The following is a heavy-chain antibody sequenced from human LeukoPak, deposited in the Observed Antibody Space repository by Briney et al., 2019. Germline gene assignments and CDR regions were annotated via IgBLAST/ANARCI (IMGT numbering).Heavy chain of an antibody. CDR1: GFTFSSYS. CDR3: ARVRYDILTYYYGMDV. Sequence: GRSLRLSCAASGFTFSSYSMNWVRQAPGKGLEWVSSISSSSSYIYYADSVKGRFTISRDNAKNSLYLQMNSLRAEDTAVYYCARVRYDILTYYYGMDVWGQGTTVTVSS. V-gene: IGHV3-21*01. J-gene: IGHJ6*02. CDR2: ISSSSSYI. D-gene: IGHD3-9*01.